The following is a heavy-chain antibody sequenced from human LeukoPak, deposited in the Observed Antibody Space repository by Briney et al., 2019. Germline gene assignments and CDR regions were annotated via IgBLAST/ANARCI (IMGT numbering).Heavy chain of an antibody. CDR1: GFTFSSYG. CDR3: AKSKVHSSGYYSPPNYFFDY. CDR2: IRYDGSNK. Sequence: GGSLRLSCAASGFTFSSYGMHWVRQAPGKGLEWVAFIRYDGSNKYYADSVKGRFTISRDNSKNTLYLQMNSLRAEDTALYYCAKSKVHSSGYYSPPNYFFDYWGQGTLVTVSS. J-gene: IGHJ4*02. V-gene: IGHV3-30*02. D-gene: IGHD3-22*01.